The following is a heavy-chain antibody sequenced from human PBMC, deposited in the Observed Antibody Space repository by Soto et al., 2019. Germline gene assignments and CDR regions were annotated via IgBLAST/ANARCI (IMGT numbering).Heavy chain of an antibody. Sequence: QVQLVQSGAEVKKPGSSVTVSCKASGGTFSSYTISWVRQAPGQGLEWMGGIIPIFGTANYAQKFQGRVTITADESTSTDYMELSSLRSEDTAVYYCARGNHRWLQLGYFDLWGSGTLVTVSS. D-gene: IGHD5-12*01. J-gene: IGHJ2*01. CDR1: GGTFSSYT. CDR3: ARGNHRWLQLGYFDL. CDR2: IIPIFGTA. V-gene: IGHV1-69*12.